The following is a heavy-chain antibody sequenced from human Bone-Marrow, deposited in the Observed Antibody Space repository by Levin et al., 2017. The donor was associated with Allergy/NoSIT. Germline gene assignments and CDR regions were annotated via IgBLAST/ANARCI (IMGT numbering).Heavy chain of an antibody. CDR2: IGTAGDT. Sequence: GESLKISCAASGFTFSSYDMHWVRQATGKGLEWVSAIGTAGDTYYPGSVKGRFTISRENAKNSLYLQMNSLRAGDTAVYYCARGLRSYSNFVPSWFDPWGQGTLVTVSS. J-gene: IGHJ5*02. CDR1: GFTFSSYD. CDR3: ARGLRSYSNFVPSWFDP. D-gene: IGHD4-11*01. V-gene: IGHV3-13*01.